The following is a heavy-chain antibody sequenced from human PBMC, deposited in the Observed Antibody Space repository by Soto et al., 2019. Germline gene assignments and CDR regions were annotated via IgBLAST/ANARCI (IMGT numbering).Heavy chain of an antibody. Sequence: GGSLRLSCAASGFAFSSYAMSWVRQAPGKGLEWVSAISGSGGSTYYADSVKGRFTISRDNSKNTLYLQMNSLRAEDTAVYYCEKDSSSWYNAHFQQWGQGTLVTVSS. CDR2: ISGSGGST. CDR3: EKDSSSWYNAHFQQ. CDR1: GFAFSSYA. V-gene: IGHV3-23*01. D-gene: IGHD6-13*01. J-gene: IGHJ1*01.